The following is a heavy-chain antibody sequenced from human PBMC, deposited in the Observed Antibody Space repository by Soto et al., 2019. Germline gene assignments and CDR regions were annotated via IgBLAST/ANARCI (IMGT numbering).Heavy chain of an antibody. Sequence: QVQLVESGGGVVQPGRSLRLSCAASGFTFSSYAMHWVRQAPGKGLEWVAVISYDGSNKYYADSVKGRFTISRDNSKNTLYLQMNSLRAEATAVYYCARAGRGRGYWGQGTLVTVSS. J-gene: IGHJ4*02. CDR1: GFTFSSYA. CDR3: ARAGRGRGY. CDR2: ISYDGSNK. V-gene: IGHV3-30-3*01. D-gene: IGHD3-10*01.